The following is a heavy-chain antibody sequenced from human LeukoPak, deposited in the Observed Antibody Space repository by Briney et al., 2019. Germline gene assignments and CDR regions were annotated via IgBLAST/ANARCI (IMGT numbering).Heavy chain of an antibody. V-gene: IGHV3-30*18. CDR3: AKQVDTAMVFDY. J-gene: IGHJ4*02. D-gene: IGHD5-18*01. CDR1: GFTFSSYG. Sequence: PGGSLRLSCAASGFTFSSYGMHWVRQAPGKGLEWVAVISYDGSNKYYADSVKGRFTISRDNSKNTLYLQMNSLRAEDTAVYNCAKQVDTAMVFDYWGQGTLVTVSS. CDR2: ISYDGSNK.